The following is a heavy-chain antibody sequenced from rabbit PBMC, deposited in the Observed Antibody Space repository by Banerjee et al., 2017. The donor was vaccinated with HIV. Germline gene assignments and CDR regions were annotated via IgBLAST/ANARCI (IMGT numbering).Heavy chain of an antibody. CDR1: GFSFSSSYW. Sequence: QQQLEESGGGLVKPEGSLTLTCTASGFSFSSSYWICLVRQAPGKGLEWIACIDGVSSDNTYYASWARGRFTISKTSSTTVDLKMTSLTAADTATYFCAREEYGGIGYYRLWGPGTLVTVS. D-gene: IGHD8-1*01. CDR2: IDGVSSDNT. CDR3: AREEYGGIGYYRL. V-gene: IGHV1S45*01. J-gene: IGHJ6*01.